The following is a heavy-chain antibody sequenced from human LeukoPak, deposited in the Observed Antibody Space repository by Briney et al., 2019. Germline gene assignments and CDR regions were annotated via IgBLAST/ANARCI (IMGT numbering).Heavy chain of an antibody. Sequence: ASVKVSCKASGYTFTSYYMHWVRQAPGQGLEWMGIINPSGGSTSYAQKFQGRVTMTRDTSTGTVYMELSSLRSEDTAVYYCASGSGWWYFDYWGQGTLVTVSS. CDR2: INPSGGST. J-gene: IGHJ4*02. D-gene: IGHD6-19*01. CDR1: GYTFTSYY. CDR3: ASGSGWWYFDY. V-gene: IGHV1-46*01.